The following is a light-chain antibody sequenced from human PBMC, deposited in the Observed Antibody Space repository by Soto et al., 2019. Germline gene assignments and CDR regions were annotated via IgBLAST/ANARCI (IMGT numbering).Light chain of an antibody. J-gene: IGLJ2*01. Sequence: NFMMTQPHSVSESPGKTVTISCTRSSGNIASNYVQWYQQRPGSAPTPVIYEDNERPSGVPDRFSGSIDSSSNSASLTISGLQTDDEADYYCQSYHSGNVVFGGGTKLTVL. CDR2: EDN. V-gene: IGLV6-57*04. CDR3: QSYHSGNVV. CDR1: SGNIASNY.